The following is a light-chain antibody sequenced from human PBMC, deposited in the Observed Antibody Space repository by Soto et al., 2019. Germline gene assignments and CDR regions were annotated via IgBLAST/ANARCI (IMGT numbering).Light chain of an antibody. V-gene: IGKV3-20*01. Sequence: EIVLTQSPGTLSLSPGERATLSCRASQSISSTYLAWYQQKPGQAPRLLFYGASSRATDIPDRFSGSGSGTDFTLTISRLEPEDFAVYYCQQSYSIPWTFGQGTKVEI. CDR3: QQSYSIPWT. CDR2: GAS. CDR1: QSISSTY. J-gene: IGKJ1*01.